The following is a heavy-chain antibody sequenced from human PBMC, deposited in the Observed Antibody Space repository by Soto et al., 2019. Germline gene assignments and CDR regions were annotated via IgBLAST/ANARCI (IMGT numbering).Heavy chain of an antibody. Sequence: EVQLVESGGGLVKPGGSLRLSCAASGFTFSSYSMNWVRQAPGKGLEWVSSISSRSSYIYYADSVKGRSTISRENAKNSLYLQMNSLRAEDTAVDYCARSSSSPYFDYWGQGTLVTVSS. J-gene: IGHJ4*02. CDR2: ISSRSSYI. CDR3: ARSSSSPYFDY. CDR1: GFTFSSYS. V-gene: IGHV3-21*01. D-gene: IGHD6-6*01.